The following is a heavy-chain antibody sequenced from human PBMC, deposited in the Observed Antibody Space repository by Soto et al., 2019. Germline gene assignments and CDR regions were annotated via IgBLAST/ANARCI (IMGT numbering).Heavy chain of an antibody. CDR2: ISDYNYNT. CDR3: ARVVVALGHWFDP. Sequence: QVQLVQSGAEVKKPGASVKVSCKASGYTFTSYGLSWVRQAPGQGLEWMGRISDYNYNTNDAQKLQGRVTMTTDPSTSTDYMELRSMRSDVSAGYYCARVVVALGHWFDPWGQGTLVTVSS. J-gene: IGHJ5*02. V-gene: IGHV1-18*01. D-gene: IGHD2-21*01. CDR1: GYTFTSYG.